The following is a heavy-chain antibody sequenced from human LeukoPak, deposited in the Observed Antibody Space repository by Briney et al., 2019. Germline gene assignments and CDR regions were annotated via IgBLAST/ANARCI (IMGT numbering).Heavy chain of an antibody. Sequence: GGSLSLSCAASRFIFSSYSMNWVRQAQGEGLEWVSSISSSSSYIYYADSVKGRFTISRGNAKNSMYLQMNSLRAEDTAVYYRAKLYYSSGIPTGYWGQGTLVNVSS. CDR2: ISSSSSYI. CDR1: RFIFSSYS. J-gene: IGHJ4*02. CDR3: AKLYYSSGIPTGY. V-gene: IGHV3-21*01. D-gene: IGHD3-10*01.